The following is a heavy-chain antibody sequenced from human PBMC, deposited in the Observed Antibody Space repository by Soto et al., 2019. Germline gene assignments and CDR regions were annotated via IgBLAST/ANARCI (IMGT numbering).Heavy chain of an antibody. CDR2: INHSGST. CDR1: GGSFSGYY. D-gene: IGHD1-26*01. CDR3: ARVPKKVLRSVGYYYYGMDV. V-gene: IGHV4-34*01. Sequence: SETLSLTCAVYGGSFSGYYWSWIRQPPGKGLEWIGEINHSGSTNYNPSLKSRVTISVDTSKNQFSLKLSSVTAADTAVYYCARVPKKVLRSVGYYYYGMDVWGQRTTVTVSS. J-gene: IGHJ6*02.